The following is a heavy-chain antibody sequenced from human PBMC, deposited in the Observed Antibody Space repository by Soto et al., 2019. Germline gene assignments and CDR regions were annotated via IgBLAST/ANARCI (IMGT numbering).Heavy chain of an antibody. CDR3: ARGRRYYYGSGSYPWFDP. V-gene: IGHV4-34*01. D-gene: IGHD3-10*01. J-gene: IGHJ5*02. CDR1: GGSFSGYY. CDR2: INHSGST. Sequence: SETLSLTCAVYGGSFSGYYWSWIRQPPGKGLEWIGEINHSGSTNYNPSLKSRVTISVDTSKNQFSLKLSSVTAADTAVYYCARGRRYYYGSGSYPWFDPWGQGTLITVSS.